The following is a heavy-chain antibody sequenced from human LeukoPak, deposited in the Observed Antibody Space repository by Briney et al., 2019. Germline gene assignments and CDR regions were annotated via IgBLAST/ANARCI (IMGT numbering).Heavy chain of an antibody. D-gene: IGHD1-26*01. V-gene: IGHV1-8*02. J-gene: IGHJ4*02. Sequence: ASVKVSCKASGGTFSSYAISWVRQATGQGLEWMGWMNPNSGNTGYAQKFQGRVTMTRTTSINTAYMELSSLRSEDTAVYYCARGEWELPLDYWGQGTLVTVSS. CDR2: MNPNSGNT. CDR1: GGTFSSYA. CDR3: ARGEWELPLDY.